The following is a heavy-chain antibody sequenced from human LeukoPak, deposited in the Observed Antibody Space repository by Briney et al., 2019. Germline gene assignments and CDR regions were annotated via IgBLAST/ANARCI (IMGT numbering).Heavy chain of an antibody. CDR1: GGSFSGYY. D-gene: IGHD3-10*01. CDR3: ARAASGSYNY. CDR2: INHSGST. Sequence: SETLSLTCAVYGGSFSGYYWSWIRQPPGKGLEWIGEINHSGSTNYNPSLKSRVTISVDTSKNQFSLKLSSVTAADTAVYYCARAASGSYNYWGQGTLVTVSS. J-gene: IGHJ4*02. V-gene: IGHV4-34*01.